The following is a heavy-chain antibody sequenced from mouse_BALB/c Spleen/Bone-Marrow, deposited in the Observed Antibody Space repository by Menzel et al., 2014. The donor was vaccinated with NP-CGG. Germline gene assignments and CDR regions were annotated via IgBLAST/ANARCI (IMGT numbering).Heavy chain of an antibody. CDR2: ISRGGGRT. CDR1: GLAFSSYD. CDR3: ARQRKYWDVAWFAS. Sequence: EVKLQESGGGLVKPGGSLKLSCAASGLAFSSYDMSWVRQTPEKRLEWVAYISRGGGRTYYPDPVKRRTTISRDHAKNTLCLQMSSLKSEDTAMYYCARQRKYWDVAWFASCGQGTLGTMSA. V-gene: IGHV5-12-1*01. D-gene: IGHD4-1*01. J-gene: IGHJ3*01.